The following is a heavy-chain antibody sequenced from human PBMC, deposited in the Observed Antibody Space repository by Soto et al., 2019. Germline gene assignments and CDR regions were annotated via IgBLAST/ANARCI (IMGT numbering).Heavy chain of an antibody. CDR2: ISAYNGNT. V-gene: IGHV1-18*01. CDR3: ARDSRYYYDSSGYHRLDY. Sequence: ASVEVSCKASGYTFTSYGISWVLQAPGQGLEWMGWISAYNGNTNYAQKLQGRVTMTTDTSTSTAYMELRSLRSDDTAVCYCARDSRYYYDSSGYHRLDYWGQGTLVTVSS. J-gene: IGHJ4*02. CDR1: GYTFTSYG. D-gene: IGHD3-22*01.